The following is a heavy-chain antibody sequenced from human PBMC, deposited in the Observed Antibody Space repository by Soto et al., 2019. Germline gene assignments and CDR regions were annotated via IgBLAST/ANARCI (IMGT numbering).Heavy chain of an antibody. CDR2: INAGNGNT. D-gene: IGHD3-22*01. J-gene: IGHJ4*01. Sequence: ASVKVSCKASGYTFTSYAMHWVRQAPGQRLEWMGWINAGNGNTKYSQKFQGRVTITRDTSASTAYMELSSLRSEDTAVYYCARGMISSGYSYVERFNHWGHGALVTVAS. V-gene: IGHV1-3*01. CDR3: ARGMISSGYSYVERFNH. CDR1: GYTFTSYA.